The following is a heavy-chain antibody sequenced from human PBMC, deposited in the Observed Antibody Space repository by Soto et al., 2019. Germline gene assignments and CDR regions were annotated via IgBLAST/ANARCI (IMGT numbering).Heavy chain of an antibody. V-gene: IGHV3-33*06. J-gene: IGHJ4*02. Sequence: PGGSLRLSCAASGFTFSAYGMHWFRQAPGKGLEWVAVIWYDGNNKYYADSVKGRFTISRDNSTDTRYLQMNSLRAEDKAVYYCTNVQPHSRAPSIVPHDSLGPRALVSLSS. D-gene: IGHD3-22*01. CDR2: IWYDGNNK. CDR1: GFTFSAYG. CDR3: TNVQPHSRAPSIVPHDS.